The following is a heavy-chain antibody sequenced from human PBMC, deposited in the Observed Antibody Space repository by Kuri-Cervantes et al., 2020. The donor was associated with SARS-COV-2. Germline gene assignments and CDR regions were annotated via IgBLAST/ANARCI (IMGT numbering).Heavy chain of an antibody. CDR2: IYYSGDT. D-gene: IGHD2-8*01. CDR1: GGSMRYFY. V-gene: IGHV4-59*01. Sequence: SETLSLTCTVSGGSMRYFYWSWIRQPPGRGLEWIGYIYYSGDTDYNPSLKSRVTISIDTSKNQLSLKLSSVTAADRAVYYCARHFNDCSNGVCRTYYYYSMDVWGQGTTVTDSS. J-gene: IGHJ6*02. CDR3: ARHFNDCSNGVCRTYYYYSMDV.